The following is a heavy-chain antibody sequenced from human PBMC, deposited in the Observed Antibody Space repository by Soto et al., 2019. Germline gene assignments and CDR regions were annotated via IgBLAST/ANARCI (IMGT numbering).Heavy chain of an antibody. CDR1: AGSLNVGGYY. CDR2: IYYSGTT. CDR3: ARLAYSHYST. V-gene: IGHV4-39*01. Sequence: TLSLTCPVSAGSLNVGGYYWGRIRQPPGKGLEWVATIYYSGTTYYNPSLKGRLTISLDTSRNQFSLDLTSVTAADTAVYYCARLAYSHYSTWGQGTLVTVSS. J-gene: IGHJ4*02. D-gene: IGHD5-12*01.